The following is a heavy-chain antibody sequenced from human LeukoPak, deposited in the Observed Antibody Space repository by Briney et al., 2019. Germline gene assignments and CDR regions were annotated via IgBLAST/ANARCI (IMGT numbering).Heavy chain of an antibody. Sequence: QPGGSLRLSCAASGFTFSSYGMHWVRQAPGKGLEWVAVIWYDGSNKYYADSVKGRFTISRDNSKNTLYLQMNSLRAEDTAVYYCVKDSDLSSSTWFDPWGQGTLVTVYS. D-gene: IGHD6-6*01. V-gene: IGHV3-33*06. CDR3: VKDSDLSSSTWFDP. CDR2: IWYDGSNK. J-gene: IGHJ5*02. CDR1: GFTFSSYG.